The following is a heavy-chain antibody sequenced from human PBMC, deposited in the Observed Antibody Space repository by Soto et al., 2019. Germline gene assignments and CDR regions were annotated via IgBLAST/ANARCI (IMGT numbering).Heavy chain of an antibody. CDR3: ARVAPYCSSTSCPPRYYYYMDV. Sequence: ASVKVSCKASGYTFTSYGISWVRQAPGQGLEWMGWISAYNGNTNYAQKLQGRVTMTTDTSTSTAYMELRSLRSDDTAVYYCARVAPYCSSTSCPPRYYYYMDVWGKGTTVTVSS. J-gene: IGHJ6*03. D-gene: IGHD2-2*01. CDR1: GYTFTSYG. V-gene: IGHV1-18*01. CDR2: ISAYNGNT.